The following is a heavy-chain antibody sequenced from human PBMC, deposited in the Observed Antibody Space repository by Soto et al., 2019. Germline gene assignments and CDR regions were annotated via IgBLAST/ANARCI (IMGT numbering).Heavy chain of an antibody. CDR3: ASVVPAAEAWLGP. CDR2: DSRYSYGT. D-gene: IGHD2-2*01. J-gene: IGHJ5*02. CDR1: CYTFSNYG. V-gene: IGHV1-18*01. Sequence: VNVSCQNSCYTFSNYGITWVRQAPGQDLEGLGWDSRYSYGTNYAQKFQGRVRMTTDTATTQAYMALRRLKSDDTASYYFASVVPAAEAWLGPWGQGTMVTVSS.